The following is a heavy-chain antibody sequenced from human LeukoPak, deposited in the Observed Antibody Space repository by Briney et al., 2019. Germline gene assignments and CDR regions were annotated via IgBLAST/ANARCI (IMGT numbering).Heavy chain of an antibody. V-gene: IGHV4-34*01. CDR3: ASSCSSTSCYDHAFDI. Sequence: SETLSLTCAVYGGSFSGYYWSWIRQPPGKGLEWIGEINHSGSTNYNPSLKSRVTISVDTSKNQFSLKLSSVTAADTAVYYCASSCSSTSCYDHAFDIWGQGTMVTVSS. CDR1: GGSFSGYY. D-gene: IGHD2-2*01. J-gene: IGHJ3*02. CDR2: INHSGST.